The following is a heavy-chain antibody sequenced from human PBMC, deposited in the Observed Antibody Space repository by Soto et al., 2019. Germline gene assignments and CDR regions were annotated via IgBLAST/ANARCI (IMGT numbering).Heavy chain of an antibody. CDR2: IYYSGST. V-gene: IGHV4-39*01. CDR1: GGSISSSGCY. D-gene: IGHD6-19*01. CDR3: ARLSAVAVTGYYYYGMDV. Sequence: SETLSLTCSVSGGSISSSGCYWGWIRQPPGKGLEWIGSIYYSGSTYLNPSLQSRVTISVDTSKNQFSLKLSSATAADTAVYYCARLSAVAVTGYYYYGMDVWGQGTTVTVSS. J-gene: IGHJ6*02.